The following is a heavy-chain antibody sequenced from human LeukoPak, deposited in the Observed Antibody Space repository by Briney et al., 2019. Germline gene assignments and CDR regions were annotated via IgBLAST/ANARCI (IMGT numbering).Heavy chain of an antibody. Sequence: KPSGTLSLTCVVSGGSISSSNWWSWVRPPPGKGLEWIGDIYSSGRINYNPSLKSRGTISVDKSINQFSLRLSSVTAADTAVYYCARSEKLDDFDYWGQGTLVTVSS. D-gene: IGHD6-13*01. CDR2: IYSSGRI. J-gene: IGHJ4*02. CDR1: GGSISSSNW. CDR3: ARSEKLDDFDY. V-gene: IGHV4-4*02.